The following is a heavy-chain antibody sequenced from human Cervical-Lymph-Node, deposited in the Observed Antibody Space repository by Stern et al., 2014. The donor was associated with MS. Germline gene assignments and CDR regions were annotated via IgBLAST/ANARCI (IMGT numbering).Heavy chain of an antibody. D-gene: IGHD1-1*01. Sequence: QVQLVQSGAEVKEPGASVKVSCKSSGYTFTTNGISWVRQAPGQGLEWMGWVSAYSGNTYSAQKVQGRITMTTDTSTSTAYMELRSLRSDDTAIYYCARDRDWNLDYWGQGTLVTVSS. CDR3: ARDRDWNLDY. CDR1: GYTFTTNG. CDR2: VSAYSGNT. V-gene: IGHV1-18*01. J-gene: IGHJ4*02.